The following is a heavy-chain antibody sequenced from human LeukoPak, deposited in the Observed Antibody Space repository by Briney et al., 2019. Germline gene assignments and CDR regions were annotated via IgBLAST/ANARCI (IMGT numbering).Heavy chain of an antibody. CDR1: GFTVSNNY. CDR3: ARAHDRGYYYGFDY. J-gene: IGHJ4*02. V-gene: IGHV3-66*01. CDR2: IYSGGNT. Sequence: GGSLRLSCAASGFTVSNNYMSWVRQAPGKGLGWVSVIYSGGNTYYADSVKDRFTMSRDNPKNTLYLQMNSLRAEDTAVYYCARAHDRGYYYGFDYWGQGTLVTVSS. D-gene: IGHD3-22*01.